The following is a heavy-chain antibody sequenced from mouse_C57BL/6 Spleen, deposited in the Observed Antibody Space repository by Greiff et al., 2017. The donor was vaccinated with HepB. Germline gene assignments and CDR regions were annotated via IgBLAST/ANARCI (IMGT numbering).Heavy chain of an antibody. CDR2: IDPETGGT. CDR3: TRDSNPFDY. Sequence: VQLQQSGAELVRPGASVTLSCKASGYTFTDYEMHWVKQTPVHGLEWIGAIDPETGGTAYNPKFKGKAILTADKSSSTAYMELRSLTSEDSAVYYCTRDSNPFDYWGQGTTLTVSS. D-gene: IGHD2-5*01. J-gene: IGHJ2*01. CDR1: GYTFTDYE. V-gene: IGHV1-15*01.